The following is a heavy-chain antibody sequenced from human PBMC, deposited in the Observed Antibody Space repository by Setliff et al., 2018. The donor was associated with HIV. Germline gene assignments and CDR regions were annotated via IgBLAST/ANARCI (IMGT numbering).Heavy chain of an antibody. V-gene: IGHV4-39*07. CDR2: IYYSGST. J-gene: IGHJ6*03. CDR3: ARGAYGSGSLYYMDV. D-gene: IGHD3-10*01. CDR1: GGSMSSSSYY. Sequence: SETLSLTCTVSGGSMSSSSYYWGWIRQPPGKGLEWIGSIYYSGSTNYNPSLKSRVSTSVATSKNQFSLKLSSVTAADTAVYYCARGAYGSGSLYYMDVWGKGTTVTVSS.